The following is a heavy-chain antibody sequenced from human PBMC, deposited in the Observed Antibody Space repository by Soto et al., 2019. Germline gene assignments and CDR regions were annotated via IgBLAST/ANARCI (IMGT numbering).Heavy chain of an antibody. CDR2: IIPILGIA. V-gene: IGHV1-69*08. J-gene: IGHJ4*02. CDR1: GGTFSSYT. CDR3: ARDRGDSGRED. Sequence: QVQLVQSGAEVKKPGSSVKVSCKASGGTFSSYTISWVRQAPGQGLEWMGRIIPILGIANYAQKFQGRVTITAHKSTRTAYMELISLRSEDTAVYYCARDRGDSGREDWGQGTLVTVSS. D-gene: IGHD1-26*01.